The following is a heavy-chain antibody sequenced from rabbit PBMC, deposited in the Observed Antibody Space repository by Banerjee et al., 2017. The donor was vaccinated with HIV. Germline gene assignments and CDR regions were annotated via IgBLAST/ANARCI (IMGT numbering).Heavy chain of an antibody. V-gene: IGHV1S45*01. CDR3: ARGGDDEWWYAFDL. D-gene: IGHD2-1*01. Sequence: QEQLEESGGGLVQPEGSLTLTCTASGFSFSNKYVMCWVRQAPGKGLEWIACINTSSGNTVYATWAKGRFTISKTSWTTVTLQMTSLTAADTATYFCARGGDDEWWYAFDLWGPGTLVTVS. CDR1: GFSFSNKYV. CDR2: INTSSGNT. J-gene: IGHJ6*01.